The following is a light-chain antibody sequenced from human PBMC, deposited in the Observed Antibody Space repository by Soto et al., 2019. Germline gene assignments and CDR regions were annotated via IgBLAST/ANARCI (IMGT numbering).Light chain of an antibody. J-gene: IGLJ3*02. CDR2: EVI. CDR3: NSYTTNTTWV. Sequence: QSVLTQPASVSGSPGQSIIISCTGTSSDIGGYKYVSWYQQHPGKAPKLIIYEVINRPSGVSNRFSGSKSGNTASLTISGLLAEDEADYYCNSYTTNTTWVFGGGTKVTVL. CDR1: SSDIGGYKY. V-gene: IGLV2-14*01.